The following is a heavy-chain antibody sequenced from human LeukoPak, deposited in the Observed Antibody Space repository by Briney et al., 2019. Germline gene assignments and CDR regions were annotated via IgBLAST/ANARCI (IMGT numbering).Heavy chain of an antibody. CDR2: IIPIFGTA. V-gene: IGHV1-69*13. CDR3: ATEMVRGVRGWFDP. J-gene: IGHJ5*02. D-gene: IGHD3-10*01. Sequence: SVKVSCKASGGTFSSYAISWVRQAPGQGLEWMGGIIPIFGTANYAQKFQGRVTITADGSTSTAYMELSSLRSEDTAVYYCATEMVRGVRGWFDPWGQGTLVTVSS. CDR1: GGTFSSYA.